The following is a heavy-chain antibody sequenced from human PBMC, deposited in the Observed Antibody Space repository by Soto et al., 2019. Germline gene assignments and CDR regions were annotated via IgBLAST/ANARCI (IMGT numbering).Heavy chain of an antibody. Sequence: SATLSLTRAVYCGSFICYYWSWIRQPPGKGLDGIGEINHSLITDYNPSLRRRVTRSVYRSKNQFSLKLSCVTAADTAVYYCARGFRPFPPKRWLQPYYLDYGGQGTLVTVSS. CDR2: INHSLIT. CDR1: CGSFICYY. V-gene: IGHV4-34*01. J-gene: IGHJ4*02. D-gene: IGHD5-12*01. CDR3: ARGFRPFPPKRWLQPYYLDY.